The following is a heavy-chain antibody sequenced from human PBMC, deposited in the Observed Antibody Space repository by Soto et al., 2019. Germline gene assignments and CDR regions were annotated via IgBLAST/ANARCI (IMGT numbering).Heavy chain of an antibody. V-gene: IGHV3-30*18. D-gene: IGHD3-10*01. Sequence: PGGSLRLTSSESGVTFSSYAMHWVRQAPGKGLEWVVVISYEGSNKYHADSVKGRFTISRDNSKNTLYLQMDSLRVEDTAVYYCAKDLYGLGSRGAFDIWGQGTMVTVSS. J-gene: IGHJ3*02. CDR1: GVTFSSYA. CDR3: AKDLYGLGSRGAFDI. CDR2: ISYEGSNK.